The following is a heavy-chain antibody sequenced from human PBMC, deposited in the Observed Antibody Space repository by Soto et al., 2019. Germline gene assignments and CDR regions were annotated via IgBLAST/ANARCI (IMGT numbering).Heavy chain of an antibody. D-gene: IGHD1-26*01. Sequence: QVQLVQSGAEVKMPGASVKVSCKASGYTFTNYGITWVRQAPGQGLEWVGWISAYNGDTKYAQKLQGRVTMTTDTSTSTAYMELRSLRSDDTAVYYCARASVGAISPSGDYWGQGTLVTVSS. CDR2: ISAYNGDT. V-gene: IGHV1-18*01. J-gene: IGHJ4*02. CDR1: GYTFTNYG. CDR3: ARASVGAISPSGDY.